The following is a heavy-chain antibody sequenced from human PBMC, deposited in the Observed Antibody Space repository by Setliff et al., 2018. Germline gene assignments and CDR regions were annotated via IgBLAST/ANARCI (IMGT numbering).Heavy chain of an antibody. D-gene: IGHD6-6*01. Sequence: PSETLSLTCAAYGGTFSDYYWTWIRRSPGKGLEWIGEINHSGTSNYNPSLKSRVTISVDTSKNQFSLKVISVTAADTAVYYCARGRNVAARLLDSWGQGTLVTVSS. V-gene: IGHV4-34*01. CDR3: ARGRNVAARLLDS. CDR2: INHSGTS. CDR1: GGTFSDYY. J-gene: IGHJ4*02.